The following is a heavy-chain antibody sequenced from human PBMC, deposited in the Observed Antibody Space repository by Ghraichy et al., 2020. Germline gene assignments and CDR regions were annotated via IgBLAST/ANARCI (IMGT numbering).Heavy chain of an antibody. V-gene: IGHV3-30*02. J-gene: IGHJ6*02. Sequence: GESLRLSCATSGFTFTNFGMHWVRQAPGKGLEWVAFIRFDGSRQYYAESVKGRFTISRDNSKKTVFLQMNRLRVEDTALYYCPKDGDEFGIDVWGQGTTVTVSS. D-gene: IGHD3-10*01. CDR3: PKDGDEFGIDV. CDR2: IRFDGSRQ. CDR1: GFTFTNFG.